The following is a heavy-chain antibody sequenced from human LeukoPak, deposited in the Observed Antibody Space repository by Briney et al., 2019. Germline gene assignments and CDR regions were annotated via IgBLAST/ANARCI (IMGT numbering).Heavy chain of an antibody. V-gene: IGHV4-34*01. J-gene: IGHJ4*02. CDR2: INHSGST. Sequence: KPSETLSLTCAVYGGSFSGYYWSWIRQPPGKGPEWIGEINHSGSTNYNPSLKSRVTISVDTSKNQFSLKLSSVTAADTAVYYCARVSPTVTTYRYFDYWGQGTLVTVSS. CDR3: ARVSPTVTTYRYFDY. CDR1: GGSFSGYY. D-gene: IGHD4-11*01.